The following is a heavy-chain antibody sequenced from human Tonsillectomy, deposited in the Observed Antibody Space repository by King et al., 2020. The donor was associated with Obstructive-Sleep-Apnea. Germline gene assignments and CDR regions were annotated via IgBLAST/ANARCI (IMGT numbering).Heavy chain of an antibody. V-gene: IGHV2-5*02. J-gene: IGHJ6*02. CDR1: GLSLTSNGMR. Sequence: ITLKESGPTLVKPTQTLTLTCTFSGLSLTSNGMRVAWIRQPPGKALEWLALIFWDDDKRYSPFLKSRLTITKDTSKNQVVLTMTNMDPVDTATYYCARPSGGHGMDVWGQGTTVTVSS. CDR3: ARPSGGHGMDV. CDR2: IFWDDDK.